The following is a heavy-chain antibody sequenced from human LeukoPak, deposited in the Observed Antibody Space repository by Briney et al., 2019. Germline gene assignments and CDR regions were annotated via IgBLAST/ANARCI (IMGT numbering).Heavy chain of an antibody. CDR1: GGTFTNYG. CDR3: ARAQPQWLLLEWFDP. J-gene: IGHJ5*02. V-gene: IGHV1-69*13. CDR2: IIPMFGSS. D-gene: IGHD3-22*01. Sequence: SVKVSCKASGGTFTNYGINWVRQAAGQGLEWMGGIIPMFGSSNYAQKFQGRVTITADDSTSTAYMELSRLRSEDTAVYYCARAQPQWLLLEWFDPWGQGTLSPSPQ.